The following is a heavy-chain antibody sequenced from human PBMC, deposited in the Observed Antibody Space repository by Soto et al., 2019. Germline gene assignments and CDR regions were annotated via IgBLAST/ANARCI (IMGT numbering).Heavy chain of an antibody. CDR2: ISAYNGNT. J-gene: IGHJ5*02. CDR3: ARQQQLVYWFDP. D-gene: IGHD6-13*01. Sequence: ASVKVSCKASGYTFTSYGISWVRQAPGQGLEWMGWISAYNGNTNYAQKFQGRVTITRDTSASTAYMELSSLRSEDTAVYYCARQQQLVYWFDPWGQGTLVTVS. CDR1: GYTFTSYG. V-gene: IGHV1-18*01.